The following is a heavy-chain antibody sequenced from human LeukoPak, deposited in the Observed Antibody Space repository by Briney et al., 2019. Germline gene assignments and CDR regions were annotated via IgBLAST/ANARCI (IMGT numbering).Heavy chain of an antibody. V-gene: IGHV4-39*07. J-gene: IGHJ6*03. CDR1: GGSINSCRYC. D-gene: IGHD3-22*01. CDR3: ARVNYYDSSGAYYYMDV. Sequence: SETLSLTCTVSGGSINSCRYCWGWVRQPPGKGLGWIGSMCYTGSTYYNPSLKSRVTISIDTSKSQFSLKLSSVTAADTAVYYCARVNYYDSSGAYYYMDVWGRGTTVTVSS. CDR2: MCYTGST.